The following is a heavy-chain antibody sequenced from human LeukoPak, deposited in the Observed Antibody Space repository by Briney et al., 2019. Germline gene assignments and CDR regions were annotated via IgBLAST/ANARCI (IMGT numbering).Heavy chain of an antibody. Sequence: GGSLRLSCAASGFTFSDYYMSWIRQAPGKGLEWVSFISSSGSTVYYADSVKGRFIISRDNAKNSLYLQMNSLRAEDTAVYYCARVGWTSATFFDYWGQGTLVTVSS. D-gene: IGHD3/OR15-3a*01. CDR3: ARVGWTSATFFDY. CDR2: ISSSGSTV. CDR1: GFTFSDYY. V-gene: IGHV3-11*01. J-gene: IGHJ4*02.